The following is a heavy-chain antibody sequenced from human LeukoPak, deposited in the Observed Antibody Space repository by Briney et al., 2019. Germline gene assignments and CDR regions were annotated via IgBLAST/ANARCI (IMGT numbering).Heavy chain of an antibody. D-gene: IGHD4-17*01. V-gene: IGHV4-59*01. CDR2: IYYSGST. Sequence: SETLSLTCSVSGGSISSYYWSWIRQPPGKGLEWIGYIYYSGSTNYNPSLKSRVTISVDTSKNQFSLKLSSVTAADTAVYYCAYYGDYGEDAFDIWGQGTMVTVSS. CDR1: GGSISSYY. CDR3: AYYGDYGEDAFDI. J-gene: IGHJ3*02.